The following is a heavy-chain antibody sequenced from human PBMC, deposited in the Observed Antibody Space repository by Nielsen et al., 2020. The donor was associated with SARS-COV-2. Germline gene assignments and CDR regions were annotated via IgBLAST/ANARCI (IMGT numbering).Heavy chain of an antibody. CDR2: IYYSGST. CDR1: GGSISSGGYY. D-gene: IGHD2-8*01. V-gene: IGHV4-31*03. CDR3: ARAPDIVLQPTAIPL. J-gene: IGHJ3*01. Sequence: SETLSLTCTVSGGSISSGGYYWSWIRQHPGKGLEWIGYIYYSGSTYYNPSLKSRVTISVDTSKNQFSLKLSSVTAADTAVYYCARAPDIVLQPTAIPLWGQGKMVPVSS.